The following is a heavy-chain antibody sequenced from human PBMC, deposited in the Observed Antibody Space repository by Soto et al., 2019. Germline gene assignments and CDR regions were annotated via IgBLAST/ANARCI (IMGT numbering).Heavy chain of an antibody. CDR3: ARGDQYSYGLNLLNYYYYYYMDV. D-gene: IGHD5-18*01. CDR1: GYTFTSYY. J-gene: IGHJ6*03. Sequence: ASVKVSCKASGYTFTSYYMHWVRQAPGQGLEWMGIINPSGGSTSYAQKFQGRVTMTRDTSTSTVYMELSSLRSEDTAVYYCARGDQYSYGLNLLNYYYYYYMDVWGKGTTVTVSS. V-gene: IGHV1-46*03. CDR2: INPSGGST.